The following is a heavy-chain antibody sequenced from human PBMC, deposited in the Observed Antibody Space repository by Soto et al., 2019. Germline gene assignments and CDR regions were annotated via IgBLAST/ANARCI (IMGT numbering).Heavy chain of an antibody. CDR3: ARCIQGDYYYGMDV. CDR2: ISPSNGNT. V-gene: IGHV1-18*01. Sequence: GASVKVCCKASGYSFSIYGINWVRQAPGQGLEWMGWISPSNGNTNYSQKFEDRVTMTTATSTSTAYMELRSLRSDDTAVYYCARCIQGDYYYGMDVLGQGTTVTVSS. J-gene: IGHJ6*02. CDR1: GYSFSIYG. D-gene: IGHD5-18*01.